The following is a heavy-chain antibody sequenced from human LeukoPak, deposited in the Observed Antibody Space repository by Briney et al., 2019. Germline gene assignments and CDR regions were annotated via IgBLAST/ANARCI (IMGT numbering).Heavy chain of an antibody. V-gene: IGHV3-7*01. D-gene: IGHD5-18*01. J-gene: IGHJ6*02. CDR3: ARDAYTAMVVQYYYGMDV. CDR2: IKQDGSEK. Sequence: GRSLRLSCAASGFTFSSYGMHWVRQAPGKGLEWVANIKQDGSEKYYVDSVKGRFTISRDNAKNSLYLQMNSLRAEDTAVYYCARDAYTAMVVQYYYGMDVWGQGTTVTVSS. CDR1: GFTFSSYG.